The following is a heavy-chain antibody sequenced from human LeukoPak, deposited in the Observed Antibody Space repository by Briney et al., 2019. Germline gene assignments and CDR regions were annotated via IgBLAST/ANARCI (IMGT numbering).Heavy chain of an antibody. CDR3: ARDDGFPCYSY. CDR1: GFNFSSYW. Sequence: GGSLKLSCAASGFNFSSYWMTWVRQAPGKGLEWVANINLDGSEKYYVDSVKGRFTISRDNAKNSLYLQMNSLTVEDTAVYYCARDDGFPCYSYWGQGTLVTVSS. D-gene: IGHD3-10*01. J-gene: IGHJ4*02. CDR2: INLDGSEK. V-gene: IGHV3-7*01.